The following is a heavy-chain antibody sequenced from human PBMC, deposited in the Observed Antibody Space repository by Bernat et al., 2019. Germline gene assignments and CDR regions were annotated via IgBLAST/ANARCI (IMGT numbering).Heavy chain of an antibody. CDR2: ISSSSSYI. CDR3: ASSTRKAIYYFDY. J-gene: IGHJ4*02. CDR1: GFTFSSYS. V-gene: IGHV3-21*01. Sequence: EVQLVESGGGLIQPGRSLRLSCAASGFTFSSYSMNWVRQAPGKGLEWVSSISSSSSYIYYADSVKGRFTISRDNAKNSLYLQMNSLRAEDTAVYYCASSTRKAIYYFDYWGQGTLVTVSS. D-gene: IGHD3-3*01.